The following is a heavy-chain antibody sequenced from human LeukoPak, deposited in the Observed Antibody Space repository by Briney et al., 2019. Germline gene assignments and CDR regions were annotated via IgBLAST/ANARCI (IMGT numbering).Heavy chain of an antibody. Sequence: GGSLRLSCAASGFTFSDYGMHWVRQTPGKGLEWVAVIWFDENNKYYADSVKGRFTISRDDSQNTLYLQMNTLRAEDTAVYYCARGIRVGATTSWGQGTLVTVSS. J-gene: IGHJ5*02. CDR1: GFTFSDYG. CDR3: ARGIRVGATTS. CDR2: IWFDENNK. D-gene: IGHD1-26*01. V-gene: IGHV3-33*01.